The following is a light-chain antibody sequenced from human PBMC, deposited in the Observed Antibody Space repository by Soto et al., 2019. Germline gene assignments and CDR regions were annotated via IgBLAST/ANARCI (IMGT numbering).Light chain of an antibody. V-gene: IGKV3-15*01. CDR2: GAS. CDR3: QQYDNRPYT. CDR1: QSVHDN. Sequence: EIVMTHSPATLSVSPGERANLSCRASQSVHDNLAWYQPKPGQAPRILIYGASTRAAGIPSRFSGSRSGPEYSVNTTCLKTGDLAPDVCQQYDNRPYTFGKVTKLLIK. J-gene: IGKJ2*01.